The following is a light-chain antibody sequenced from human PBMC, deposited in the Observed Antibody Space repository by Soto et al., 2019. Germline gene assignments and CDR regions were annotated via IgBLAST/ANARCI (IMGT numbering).Light chain of an antibody. CDR2: GVS. Sequence: ESVLTQSPGTLSLSPGERATLSCRATQSVTNNYFAWYQQKPGQSPRLLIYGVSSRATDIPDRFSGRGSGTDFSLTISRLEPGDFAVYYCQHYGDSLSITFGQGTRLEI. V-gene: IGKV3-20*01. CDR1: QSVTNNY. CDR3: QHYGDSLSIT. J-gene: IGKJ5*01.